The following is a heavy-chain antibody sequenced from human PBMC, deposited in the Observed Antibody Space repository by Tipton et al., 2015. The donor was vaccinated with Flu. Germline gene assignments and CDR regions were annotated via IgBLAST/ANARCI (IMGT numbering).Heavy chain of an antibody. CDR3: ARRDYSNYVSEPKSWFDS. CDR1: GYSIRSAYY. D-gene: IGHD4-11*01. Sequence: GSLRLSCSVSGYSIRSAYYWGWVRRPPGKGLEWIGNIHRSGSTYRNPSLESRAIMSVDTSKNQFSLRLTSVTAADTAVYYCARRDYSNYVSEPKSWFDSWGQGLLVTVSS. J-gene: IGHJ5*01. V-gene: IGHV4-38-2*01. CDR2: IHRSGST.